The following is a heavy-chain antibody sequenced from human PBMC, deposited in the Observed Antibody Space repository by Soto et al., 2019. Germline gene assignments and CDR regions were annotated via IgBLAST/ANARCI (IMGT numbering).Heavy chain of an antibody. D-gene: IGHD1-26*01. CDR2: IYPGDSDT. CDR3: ARYSGSYWHYFDS. Sequence: GESLKISCKGFWYSFTNNWIGWVRQMPGEGLEWMGTIYPGDSDTRYSPSFQGLVTISADKSISTAYLQWSSLKASDTAILYCARYSGSYWHYFDSWGQGTLVTVSS. J-gene: IGHJ4*02. CDR1: WYSFTNNW. V-gene: IGHV5-51*01.